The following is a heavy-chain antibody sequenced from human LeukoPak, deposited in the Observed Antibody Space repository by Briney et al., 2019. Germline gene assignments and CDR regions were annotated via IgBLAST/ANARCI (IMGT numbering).Heavy chain of an antibody. CDR3: ASSGGWGDFDY. V-gene: IGHV4-34*01. D-gene: IGHD6-19*01. CDR1: GGSFSGYY. J-gene: IGHJ4*02. Sequence: SETLPLTCAVYGGSFSGYYWSWIRQPPGKGLEWIGEINHSGSTNYNPSLKSRVTISVDTSKNQFSLQLNSVTPEDTAVYYCASSGGWGDFDYWGQGTLVTVSS. CDR2: INHSGST.